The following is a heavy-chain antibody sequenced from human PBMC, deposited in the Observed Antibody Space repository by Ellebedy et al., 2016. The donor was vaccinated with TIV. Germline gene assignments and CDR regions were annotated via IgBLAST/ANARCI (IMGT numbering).Heavy chain of an antibody. D-gene: IGHD3-9*01. CDR2: IYLHDIND. V-gene: IGHV5-51*01. J-gene: IGHJ3*02. CDR1: RDTFQTHY. CDR3: ASPGTIGPQDTFDS. Sequence: GESLKISCTASRDTFQTHYIHWVRQVPGKGLEWMALIYLHDINDTYSASFEGQVTISADNSTKAAFLQWSSLQASDTAMYFCASPGTIGPQDTFDSWGQGTMVNVSS.